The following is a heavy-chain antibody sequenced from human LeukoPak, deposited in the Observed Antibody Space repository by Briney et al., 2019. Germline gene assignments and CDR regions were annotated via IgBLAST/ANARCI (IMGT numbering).Heavy chain of an antibody. Sequence: SGTLSLTCTVSGGSISSYYWSWIRQPPGKGLEWIGYIYYSGSTNYNPSLKSRVTISVDTSKNQFSLKLSSVTAADTAVYYCARERRLLGYFDYWGQGTLVTVSS. CDR1: GGSISSYY. CDR2: IYYSGST. CDR3: ARERRLLGYFDY. J-gene: IGHJ4*02. D-gene: IGHD2-15*01. V-gene: IGHV4-59*01.